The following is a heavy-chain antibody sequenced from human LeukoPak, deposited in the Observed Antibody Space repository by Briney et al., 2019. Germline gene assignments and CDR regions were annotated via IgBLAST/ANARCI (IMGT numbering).Heavy chain of an antibody. D-gene: IGHD6-13*01. Sequence: ASVKVSCKASGYTFTSYGISWVRQAPGHGLEWMGWISAYNGNTNYAQKLQGRVTMTTDTSTSTAYMELRSLRSDDTAVYYCARDWDSWPPVGWFDPWGQGTLVTVSS. J-gene: IGHJ5*02. CDR1: GYTFTSYG. CDR2: ISAYNGNT. CDR3: ARDWDSWPPVGWFDP. V-gene: IGHV1-18*01.